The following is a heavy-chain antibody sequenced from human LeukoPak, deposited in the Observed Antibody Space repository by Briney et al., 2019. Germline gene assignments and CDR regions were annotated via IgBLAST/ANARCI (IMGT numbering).Heavy chain of an antibody. Sequence: SVKVSCKASGGTFSSYAISWVRQAPGQGLEWMGRIIPILGIANYAQKFQGRVTITADKSTSTAYMELSSLRSEDTAVYYCARDQLGVPFDYWGQGTLVTVSS. J-gene: IGHJ4*02. CDR1: GGTFSSYA. CDR3: ARDQLGVPFDY. CDR2: IIPILGIA. V-gene: IGHV1-69*04. D-gene: IGHD6-13*01.